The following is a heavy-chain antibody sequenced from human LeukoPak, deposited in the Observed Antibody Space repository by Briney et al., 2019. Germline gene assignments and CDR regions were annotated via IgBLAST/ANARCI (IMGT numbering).Heavy chain of an antibody. Sequence: ASVKVSCKVSGYTLTELSMHWVRQAPGKGLEWMGGFDPEDGETIYAQKFQGRVTMTEDTSTDTAYMELSSLRSEDTAVYYCATVSTGTTSFDYWGQGTLVTVSS. V-gene: IGHV1-24*01. CDR2: FDPEDGET. CDR1: GYTLTELS. J-gene: IGHJ4*02. CDR3: ATVSTGTTSFDY. D-gene: IGHD1-7*01.